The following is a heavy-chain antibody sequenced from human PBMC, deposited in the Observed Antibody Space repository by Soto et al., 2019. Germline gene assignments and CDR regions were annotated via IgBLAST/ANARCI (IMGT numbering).Heavy chain of an antibody. CDR3: ARERSAAGTGWFDP. CDR1: GGTFSRYS. V-gene: IGHV1-69*13. J-gene: IGHJ5*02. Sequence: ASVKVSCKASGGTFSRYSITWVRQAPGHGLEWIGRIIPIFGIPTYAQKFQGRVTFTADESTSTAYMELSSLRSDDTAVYYCARERSAAGTGWFDPWGQGTLVTVSS. CDR2: IIPIFGIP. D-gene: IGHD6-13*01.